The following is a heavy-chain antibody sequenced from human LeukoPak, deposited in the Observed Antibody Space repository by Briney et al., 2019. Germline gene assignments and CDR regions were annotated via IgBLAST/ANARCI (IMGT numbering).Heavy chain of an antibody. V-gene: IGHV3-30*02. CDR1: GFIFRSYG. J-gene: IGHJ5*02. Sequence: GGSLRLSCGASGFIFRSYGMHWVRQAPGKGLGWVACIYPDGDNKDYADSVKGPFIISRDNSKNTLFLQMNGLRPEDTAVYYCAKDWSGDYNWSDPWGQGTLVIVSS. CDR2: IYPDGDNK. D-gene: IGHD3-3*01. CDR3: AKDWSGDYNWSDP.